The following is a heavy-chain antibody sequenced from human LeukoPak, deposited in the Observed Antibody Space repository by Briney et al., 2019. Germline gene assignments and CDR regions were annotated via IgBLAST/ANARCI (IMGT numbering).Heavy chain of an antibody. CDR1: GXTFSTYG. Sequence: PGRXXRLSXAXSGXTFSTYGXHWVRQAPGKGLEWVAVIWYDGSKKYYADSVKGRFTISRDNSKNTLYLQMNSLRAEDTAVYYCARERIEAAGYNWFDPWGQGTLVTVSS. CDR2: IWYDGSKK. V-gene: IGHV3-33*01. J-gene: IGHJ5*02. CDR3: ARERIEAAGYNWFDP. D-gene: IGHD6-13*01.